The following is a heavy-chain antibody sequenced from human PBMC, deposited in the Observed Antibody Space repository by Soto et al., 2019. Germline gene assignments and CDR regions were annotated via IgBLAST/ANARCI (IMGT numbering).Heavy chain of an antibody. V-gene: IGHV3-30-3*01. CDR1: GFTFSSYA. CDR2: ISYDGSNK. Sequence: GSLRLSCAASGFTFSSYAMHWVRQAPGKGLEWVAVISYDGSNKYYADSVKGRFTISRDNSKNTLYLQMNSLRAEDTAVYYCARGPTQVPIDYWGQGTLVTVSS. CDR3: ARGPTQVPIDY. J-gene: IGHJ4*02.